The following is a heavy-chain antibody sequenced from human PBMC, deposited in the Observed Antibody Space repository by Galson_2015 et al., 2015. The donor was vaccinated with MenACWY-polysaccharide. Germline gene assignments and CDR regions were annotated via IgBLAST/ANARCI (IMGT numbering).Heavy chain of an antibody. J-gene: IGHJ4*02. CDR1: GYTLTSYY. Sequence: SVKVSCKASGYTLTSYYMHWVRQAPGQGLEWVGIMHPSGGSTTYAQQFQGRVTMTRDTSTSTVYMELSSLRSEDTAVYYCARSYSGSYPTTNFFDYWGQGTLVTVSS. CDR2: MHPSGGST. D-gene: IGHD3-10*01. V-gene: IGHV1-46*01. CDR3: ARSYSGSYPTTNFFDY.